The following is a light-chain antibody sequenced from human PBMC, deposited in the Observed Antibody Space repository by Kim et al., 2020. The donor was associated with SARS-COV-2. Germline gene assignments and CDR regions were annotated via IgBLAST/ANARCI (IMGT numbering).Light chain of an antibody. CDR2: QAS. CDR1: QIINSY. J-gene: IGKJ2*01. CDR3: QHYIRFPYT. Sequence: SASVGDRVTITCRASQIINSYLAWYQQKPGKAPNLLIYQASSLQIGVPSRFSGSGSGPEFTLTISSLQPDDFATYYCQHYIRFPYTFGQGTKLEI. V-gene: IGKV1-5*03.